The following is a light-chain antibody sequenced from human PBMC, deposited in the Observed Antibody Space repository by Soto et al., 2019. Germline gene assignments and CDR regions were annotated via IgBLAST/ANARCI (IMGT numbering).Light chain of an antibody. CDR3: QSYDSSLSENV. V-gene: IGLV1-40*01. CDR1: SSNIGAGYD. J-gene: IGLJ1*01. Sequence: QSVLTQPPSVSGAPGQRVTISCTGSSSNIGAGYDVHWYQQLPGTAPKLLIYGNSNRPSGVPDRFSGSKSGTSASLAITGLQAEDEDDDYCQSYDSSLSENVFGTGTKVTVL. CDR2: GNS.